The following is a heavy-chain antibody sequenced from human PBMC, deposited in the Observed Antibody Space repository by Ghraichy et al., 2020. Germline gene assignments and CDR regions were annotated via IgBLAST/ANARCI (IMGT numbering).Heavy chain of an antibody. V-gene: IGHV4-39*07. CDR2: IFYSGTT. CDR1: GGSISNSYYY. Sequence: SETLPLTCTVSGGSISNSYYYWGWIRQPPSKGLEWIGNIFYSGTTYYNPSLRGRVAVSVDTSKNQFSLKLSSVTAADTAVYYCASLIAASDHWYFHLWGRGTLVTVSS. CDR3: ASLIAASDHWYFHL. J-gene: IGHJ2*01. D-gene: IGHD6-6*01.